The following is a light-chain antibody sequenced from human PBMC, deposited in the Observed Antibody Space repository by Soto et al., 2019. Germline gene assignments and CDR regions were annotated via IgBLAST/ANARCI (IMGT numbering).Light chain of an antibody. CDR2: KVS. CDR1: QSLVYSDGNMY. V-gene: IGKV2-30*01. J-gene: IGKJ1*01. CDR3: MQGSYWPWT. Sequence: DAVLTQSPLSLPVTLGQPASISCRSSQSLVYSDGNMYLNWFHQRPGRSPRRLIYKVSNRESGVPERFIGSGSGTDFTLEISRVEAEDVGVYYCMQGSYWPWTLGQGTKVEIK.